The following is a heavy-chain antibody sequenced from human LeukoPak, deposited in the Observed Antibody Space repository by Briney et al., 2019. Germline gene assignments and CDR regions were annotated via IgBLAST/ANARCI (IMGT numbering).Heavy chain of an antibody. CDR1: GGSISSSSYY. V-gene: IGHV4-39*01. Sequence: SETLSLTCTVSGGSISSSSYYWGWIRQPPGKGLEWSGSIYYSGSTYYNPSLKSRVTISVDTSKNQFSLRLSSVTAADTAVYYCARHDGVAAPTIYYYYYMDVWGKGTTVTVSS. CDR2: IYYSGST. D-gene: IGHD6-6*01. CDR3: ARHDGVAAPTIYYYYYMDV. J-gene: IGHJ6*03.